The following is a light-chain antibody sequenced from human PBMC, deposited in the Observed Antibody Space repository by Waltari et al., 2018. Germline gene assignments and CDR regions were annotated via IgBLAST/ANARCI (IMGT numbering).Light chain of an antibody. CDR2: GAS. V-gene: IGKV3-15*01. CDR1: QSVSSN. Sequence: EIVMTQSPATLSVSPGERATLSCRASQSVSSNLAWYQQKPGQPPRLLIYGASTRATGIPARFSGSGFGTEFTLTISSLQSEDFAVYYCQQYNNWPLFGQGTKVEIK. CDR3: QQYNNWPL. J-gene: IGKJ1*01.